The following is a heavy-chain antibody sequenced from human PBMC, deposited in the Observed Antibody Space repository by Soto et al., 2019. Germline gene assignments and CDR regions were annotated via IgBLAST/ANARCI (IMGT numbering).Heavy chain of an antibody. CDR3: ARGRGYYYYMDV. Sequence: PGGSLRLSCAASEFTFSNYAMSWVRQAPGKGLEWVSYISYSGSTVYYADSVKGRFTISRDNAKNSLYLKMNSLRAEDTAVYYCARGRGYYYYMDVWGKGTTVTVSS. J-gene: IGHJ6*03. CDR1: EFTFSNYA. CDR2: ISYSGSTV. V-gene: IGHV3-11*01.